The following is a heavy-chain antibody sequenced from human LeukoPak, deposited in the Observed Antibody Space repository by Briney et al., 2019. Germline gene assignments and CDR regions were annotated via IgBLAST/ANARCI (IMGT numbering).Heavy chain of an antibody. CDR3: ARGNTYYYDSRGDAFDI. D-gene: IGHD3-22*01. CDR2: IIPILGIA. V-gene: IGHV1-69*04. Sequence: SVKVSCKASGGTFSSYAISWVRQAPGQGLEWMGRIIPILGIANYAQKFQGRVTITADKSTSTGYMELSSLRSEDTAVYYCARGNTYYYDSRGDAFDIWGQGTMVTVSS. CDR1: GGTFSSYA. J-gene: IGHJ3*02.